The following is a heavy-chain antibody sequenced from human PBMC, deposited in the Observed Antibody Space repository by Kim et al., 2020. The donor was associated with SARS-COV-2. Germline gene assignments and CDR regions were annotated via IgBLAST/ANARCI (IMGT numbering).Heavy chain of an antibody. CDR2: IWYDGSNK. D-gene: IGHD1-20*01. V-gene: IGHV3-33*01. Sequence: GGSLRLSCAASGFTFSSYGMHWVRQAPGKGLEWVAVIWYDGSNKYYADSVKGRFTISRDNSKNTLYLQMNSLRAEDTAVYYCARDLTGTTSSLDYWGQGTLVTVSS. CDR1: GFTFSSYG. J-gene: IGHJ4*02. CDR3: ARDLTGTTSSLDY.